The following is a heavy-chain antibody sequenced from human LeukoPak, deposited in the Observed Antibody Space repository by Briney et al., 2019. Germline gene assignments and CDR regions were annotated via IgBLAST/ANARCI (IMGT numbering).Heavy chain of an antibody. CDR1: GGSISTYF. CDR3: ARDTYYYDSGGYDDAFDI. J-gene: IGHJ3*02. V-gene: IGHV4-59*12. Sequence: SETLSLTCTVSGGSISTYFWSWIRQPPGRGLEWIGHIYYSGRTNYNPPLKSRVTISVDTSENQFSLKLSSVTAADTAVYYCARDTYYYDSGGYDDAFDIWGPGTTVTVSS. CDR2: IYYSGRT. D-gene: IGHD3-22*01.